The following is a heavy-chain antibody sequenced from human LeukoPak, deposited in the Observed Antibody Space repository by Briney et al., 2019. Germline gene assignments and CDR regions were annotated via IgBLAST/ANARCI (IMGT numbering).Heavy chain of an antibody. J-gene: IGHJ6*03. D-gene: IGHD3-10*01. CDR2: IYYSGST. Sequence: SETLSLTCTVSGGSISSSSYYWGWIRQPPGKGLEWIGRIYYSGSTYYNPSLKSRVTISVDTSKNQFSLKLSSVTAADTAVYYCARDLRTYGSGSYSYYYYYMDVWGKGTTVTVSS. V-gene: IGHV4-39*02. CDR1: GGSISSSSYY. CDR3: ARDLRTYGSGSYSYYYYYMDV.